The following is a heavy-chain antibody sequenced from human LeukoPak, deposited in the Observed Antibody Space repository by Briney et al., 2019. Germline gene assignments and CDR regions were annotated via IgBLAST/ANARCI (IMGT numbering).Heavy chain of an antibody. V-gene: IGHV4-59*08. CDR1: GGSISSYY. CDR3: ASVYSGYDTVNDAFDI. Sequence: PSETLSLTCTVSGGSISSYYWSWIRKPPGKGLEWIGYIYYSGSTNYNPSLKSRVTISVDTSKNQFSLKLSSVTAADTAVYYCASVYSGYDTVNDAFDIWGQGTMVTVSS. J-gene: IGHJ3*02. CDR2: IYYSGST. D-gene: IGHD5-12*01.